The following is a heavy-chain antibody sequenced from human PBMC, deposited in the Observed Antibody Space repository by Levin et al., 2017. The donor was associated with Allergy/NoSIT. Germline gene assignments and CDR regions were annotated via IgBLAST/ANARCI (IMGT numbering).Heavy chain of an antibody. J-gene: IGHJ6*02. CDR3: TSPDFAGLSGVGV. V-gene: IGHV3-7*01. CDR2: INRDGSKE. Sequence: GESLKISCAGSGFGFSGYWMSWVRQAPGKGLEWVGNINRDGSKEYYGDSVKGRFTISRDNAKSSLYLQMNNLRAEDTAVYYCTSPDFAGLSGVGVWGQGTTVAVSS. CDR1: GFGFSGYW. D-gene: IGHD3-10*01.